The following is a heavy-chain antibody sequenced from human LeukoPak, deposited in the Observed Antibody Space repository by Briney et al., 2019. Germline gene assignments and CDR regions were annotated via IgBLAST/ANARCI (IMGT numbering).Heavy chain of an antibody. CDR2: INPSGGST. CDR3: ARATLSDYYFNY. CDR1: GYTFTSYG. V-gene: IGHV1-46*01. J-gene: IGHJ4*02. Sequence: ASAKVSCKASGYTFTSYGISWVRQAPGQGLEWMGIINPSGGSTSYAQKFQGRVTMTRDTSTNTVYMELSSLRSEDTAVYFCARATLSDYYFNYWGQGTLVTVSS.